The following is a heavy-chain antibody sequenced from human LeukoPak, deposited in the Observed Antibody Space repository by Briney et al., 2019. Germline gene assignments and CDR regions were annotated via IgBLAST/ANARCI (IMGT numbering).Heavy chain of an antibody. D-gene: IGHD3-22*01. CDR3: ARGRCDSSGYYYYLDY. Sequence: SVKVSCKASGGTFSSYAISWVRQAPGQGLEWMGGIIPIFGTANYAQKFQGRVTITTDESTSTAYMELSSLRSEDTAVYYCARGRCDSSGYYYYLDYWGQGTLVTVSS. V-gene: IGHV1-69*05. J-gene: IGHJ4*02. CDR2: IIPIFGTA. CDR1: GGTFSSYA.